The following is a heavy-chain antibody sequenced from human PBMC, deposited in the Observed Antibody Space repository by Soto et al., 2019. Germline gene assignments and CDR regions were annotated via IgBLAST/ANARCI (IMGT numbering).Heavy chain of an antibody. Sequence: QVQLVESGGGVVQPGRSLRLSCAASGFTFSSYGMHWVRQAPGKGLEWVAVIWYDGSNKYYADSVKGRFTISRDNSKRTLYLQMNGLRAEGTAVYYCARGGGNGDYRYYYYGMDVWGQGTTVTVSS. V-gene: IGHV3-33*01. CDR2: IWYDGSNK. CDR3: ARGGGNGDYRYYYYGMDV. CDR1: GFTFSSYG. J-gene: IGHJ6*02. D-gene: IGHD4-17*01.